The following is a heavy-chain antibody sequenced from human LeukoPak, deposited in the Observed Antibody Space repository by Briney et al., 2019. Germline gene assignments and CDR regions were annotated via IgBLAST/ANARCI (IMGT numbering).Heavy chain of an antibody. J-gene: IGHJ4*02. CDR2: INHSGST. V-gene: IGHV4-34*01. CDR1: GGSFSGYY. D-gene: IGHD3-10*01. Sequence: KPSVTLSLTCAVYGGSFSGYYWSWIRQPPGKGLEWIGEINHSGSTNYNPSLKSRVTISVDTSKNQFSLKLSSVTAADTAVYYCARGPISHYGSGSYGPARYYFDYWGQGTLVTVSS. CDR3: ARGPISHYGSGSYGPARYYFDY.